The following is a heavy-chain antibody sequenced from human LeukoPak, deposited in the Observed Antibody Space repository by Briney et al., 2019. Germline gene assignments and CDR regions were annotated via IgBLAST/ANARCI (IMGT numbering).Heavy chain of an antibody. CDR1: GYGFTNYW. CDR3: ARQRDYVADY. Sequence: GESLKISCKGSGYGFTNYWVGWVRQLPGKGLEWMGIFCPADSDARYSPSFQGQVTISADKSISTAYLQWSSLKASDTAMYCCARQRDYVADYWGQGTLVTVSS. CDR2: FCPADSDA. J-gene: IGHJ4*02. V-gene: IGHV5-51*01. D-gene: IGHD4-17*01.